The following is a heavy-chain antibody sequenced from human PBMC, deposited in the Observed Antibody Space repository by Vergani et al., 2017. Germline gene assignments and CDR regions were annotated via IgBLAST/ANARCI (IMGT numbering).Heavy chain of an antibody. V-gene: IGHV3-30*02. CDR3: AKHFRGWGIDY. CDR2: IQFDGSNQ. D-gene: IGHD3-16*01. Sequence: QVQLVESGGGVVQRGGSRRLSCATSGFTLSNYDMQWIRQAPGKGLEFVAFIQFDGSNQYYADSVKGRFTLSRDFSKNTLCLQMNSLRTDDTATYYCAKHFRGWGIDYWGQGTQVIVSS. J-gene: IGHJ4*02. CDR1: GFTLSNYD.